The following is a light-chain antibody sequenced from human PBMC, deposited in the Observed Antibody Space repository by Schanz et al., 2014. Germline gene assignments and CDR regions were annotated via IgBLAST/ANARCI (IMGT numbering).Light chain of an antibody. Sequence: EIVMTQSPATLSVSPGERATLSCRASQSVTSTYLAWYQQKPGQAPRLLFYDASNRAIGIPARFSGSGSGTDFTLTISSLEPEDFAVYYCQQRSNWPTTFGQGTKLEIK. CDR1: QSVTSTY. CDR2: DAS. CDR3: QQRSNWPTT. V-gene: IGKV3-11*01. J-gene: IGKJ2*01.